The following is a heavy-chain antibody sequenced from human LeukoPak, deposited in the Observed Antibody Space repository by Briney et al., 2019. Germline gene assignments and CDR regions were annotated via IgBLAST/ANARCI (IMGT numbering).Heavy chain of an antibody. CDR3: ARGRPYCSGGSCYGFYYYGMDV. V-gene: IGHV4-59*01. CDR2: IYYSGST. D-gene: IGHD2-15*01. CDR1: GGSISSYY. Sequence: PSETLSLTCTVSGGSISSYYWSWIRQPPGKGLEWIGYIYYSGSTNYNPSLKSRVTISVDTSKNQFSLKLSSVTAADTAVYYCARGRPYCSGGSCYGFYYYGMDVGGKGTTVTVSS. J-gene: IGHJ6*04.